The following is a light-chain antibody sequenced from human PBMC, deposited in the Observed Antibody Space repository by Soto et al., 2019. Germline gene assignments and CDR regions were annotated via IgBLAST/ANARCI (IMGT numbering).Light chain of an antibody. V-gene: IGLV2-14*01. CDR2: EVT. J-gene: IGLJ3*02. Sequence: QSVLTQPASVSGSPGQSITISCTGTSSDVGAYNYVSWYQQHPAKAPKLMIYEVTHRPSGVSDRFSGSKSGNTASLTISGLQAEDEADYYCSSYTSSSTWVFGGGTQLTVL. CDR1: SSDVGAYNY. CDR3: SSYTSSSTWV.